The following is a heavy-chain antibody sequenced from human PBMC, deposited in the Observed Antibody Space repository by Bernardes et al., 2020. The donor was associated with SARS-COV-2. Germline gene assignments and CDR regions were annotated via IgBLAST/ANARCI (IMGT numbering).Heavy chain of an antibody. V-gene: IGHV3-33*01. D-gene: IGHD2-2*01. Sequence: GGSLRLSCAASGFTFSSYGMHWVRQAPGKGLEWVSVIWYDGSNKYYADSVKGRFTISRDNSKNTLYLQMNSLRAEDTAVYYCARVARPYCSSTSCYRRDYFDYWGQGTLVTVSS. CDR2: IWYDGSNK. CDR1: GFTFSSYG. J-gene: IGHJ4*02. CDR3: ARVARPYCSSTSCYRRDYFDY.